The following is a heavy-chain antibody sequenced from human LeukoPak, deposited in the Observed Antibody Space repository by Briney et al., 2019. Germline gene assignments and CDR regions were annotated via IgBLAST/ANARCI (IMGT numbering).Heavy chain of an antibody. D-gene: IGHD6-6*01. CDR1: GGSISSYY. J-gene: IGHJ4*02. Sequence: PSETLSLTCTVSGGSISSYYWSWIRQPSGKGLEWIGYIYYSGSTNYNPSLKSRVTISVDTSKNQFSLKLSSVTAADTAVYYCARVRGGQLVDYWGQGTLVTVSS. CDR3: ARVRGGQLVDY. CDR2: IYYSGST. V-gene: IGHV4-59*08.